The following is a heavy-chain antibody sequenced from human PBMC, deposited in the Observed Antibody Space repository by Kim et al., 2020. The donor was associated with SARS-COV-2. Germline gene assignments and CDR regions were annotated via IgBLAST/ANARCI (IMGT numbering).Heavy chain of an antibody. V-gene: IGHV3-15*01. D-gene: IGHD3-22*01. CDR1: GFTFSNAW. Sequence: GGSLRLSCAASGFTFSNAWMSWVRQAPGKGLEWVGRIKSKTDGGTTDYAAPVKGRFTISRDDSKNTLYLQMNSLKTEDTAVYYCTTARDDSSGYREYYYYGMDVWGQGTTVTVSS. CDR3: TTARDDSSGYREYYYYGMDV. CDR2: IKSKTDGGTT. J-gene: IGHJ6*02.